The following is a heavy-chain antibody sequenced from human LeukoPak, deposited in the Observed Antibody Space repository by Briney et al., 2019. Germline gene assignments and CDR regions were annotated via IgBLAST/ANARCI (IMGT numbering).Heavy chain of an antibody. CDR3: ARLYGSGTHFWDS. D-gene: IGHD3-10*01. Sequence: SETLSLTCTASGGSISSDIYYWGWIRQPPGMGLEWIGTIHYSGRTFYNPSLETRVTISVDTSKNQFSLKLTSVTAADTAVYYCARLYGSGTHFWDSWGQGTLVTVSS. J-gene: IGHJ4*02. CDR1: GGSISSDIYY. CDR2: IHYSGRT. V-gene: IGHV4-39*01.